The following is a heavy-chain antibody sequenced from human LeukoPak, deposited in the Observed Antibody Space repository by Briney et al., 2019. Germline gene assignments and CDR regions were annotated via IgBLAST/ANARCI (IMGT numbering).Heavy chain of an antibody. CDR2: IYTSGST. CDR3: ARELELVDY. J-gene: IGHJ4*02. V-gene: IGHV4-61*02. D-gene: IGHD1-7*01. Sequence: PSETLSLTCTVSGGSISSGSYYWSWIRQPAGKGLEWIGRIYTSGSTNYNPSLKSRVTISVDTSKNQFSLKLSSVTAADTAVYYCARELELVDYWGQGTLVTVSS. CDR1: GGSISSGSYY.